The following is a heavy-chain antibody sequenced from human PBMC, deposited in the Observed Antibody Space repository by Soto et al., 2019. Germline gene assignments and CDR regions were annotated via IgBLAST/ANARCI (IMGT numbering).Heavy chain of an antibody. Sequence: QVQLQQWGAGLLKPSETLSLTCAVYGGSFSGYDWSWIRQPPGKGLEWIGEINHSGSTNYNPSLKSRVTISVDKSKNQFSLKLSSVTAADTDVYYCARGYPFHCSSTRCYANYWGQGTLVTVSS. V-gene: IGHV4-34*01. J-gene: IGHJ4*02. D-gene: IGHD2-2*01. CDR1: GGSFSGYD. CDR2: INHSGST. CDR3: ARGYPFHCSSTRCYANY.